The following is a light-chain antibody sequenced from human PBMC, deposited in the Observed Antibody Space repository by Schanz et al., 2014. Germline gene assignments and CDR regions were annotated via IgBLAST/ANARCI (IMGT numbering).Light chain of an antibody. J-gene: IGLJ3*02. CDR2: EVS. Sequence: QSALTQPASVSGSPGQSITISCTGSSSDVGAYNYVSWYQQHPGNAPKLLIFEVSKRPSGVSNRFSGSKSGNTASLTISGLQADDEADYYCCSHGGRNKFWVFGGGTKLTVL. CDR3: CSHGGRNKFWV. V-gene: IGLV2-23*02. CDR1: SSDVGAYNY.